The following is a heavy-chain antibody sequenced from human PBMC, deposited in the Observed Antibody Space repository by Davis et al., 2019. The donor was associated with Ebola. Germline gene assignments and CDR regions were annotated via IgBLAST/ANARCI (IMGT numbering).Heavy chain of an antibody. D-gene: IGHD6-19*01. J-gene: IGHJ4*02. CDR1: KNSA. V-gene: IGHV6-1*01. CDR3: ARSSYSSGWAVFDY. CDR2: TYYRSKWYN. Sequence: KNSAISWVRQSPSRGLEWLGRTYYRSKWYNDYAVSVKSRITINPDTSKNQFSLQLNSVTPEDTAVYYCARSSYSSGWAVFDYWGQGTLVTVSS.